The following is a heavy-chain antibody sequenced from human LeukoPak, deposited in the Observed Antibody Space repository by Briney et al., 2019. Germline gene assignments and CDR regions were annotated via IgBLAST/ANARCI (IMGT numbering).Heavy chain of an antibody. V-gene: IGHV4-39*01. Sequence: SETLSLTCTVSGGSISSSSYYWGWIRQPPGKGLEWIGSIYYSGSTYYNPSLKSRVTISVDTSKNQFSLKLSSVTAADTAVYYCARVTSSWIFDYWGQGTLVTVSS. CDR1: GGSISSSSYY. J-gene: IGHJ4*02. CDR2: IYYSGST. CDR3: ARVTSSWIFDY. D-gene: IGHD6-13*01.